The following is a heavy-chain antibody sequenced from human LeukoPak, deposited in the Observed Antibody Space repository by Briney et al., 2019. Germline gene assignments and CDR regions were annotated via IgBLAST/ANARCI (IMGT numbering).Heavy chain of an antibody. CDR2: ISGSGGST. CDR1: GFTFSSYA. D-gene: IGHD1-1*01. CDR3: AKRTNWNDGYFDY. J-gene: IGHJ4*02. Sequence: PGGSLRLSCAASGFTFSSYAMSWVRQAPGKGLEWVSAISGSGGSTYYADSVKGRFTISRDNSKNALYLQMNSLRAEDTAVYYCAKRTNWNDGYFDYWGQGTLVTVSS. V-gene: IGHV3-23*01.